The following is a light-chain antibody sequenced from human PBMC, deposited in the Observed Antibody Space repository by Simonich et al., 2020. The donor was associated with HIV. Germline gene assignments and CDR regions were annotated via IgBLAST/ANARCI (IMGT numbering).Light chain of an antibody. V-gene: IGKV3-15*01. CDR2: GAS. CDR3: QQRSNWPLT. J-gene: IGKJ4*01. CDR1: QSVSSN. Sequence: EIVMTQSPATLSVSPGERATLSCRASQSVSSNLAWYQQKPGQAPRLLIYGASTRATGIPARFSGSGSDTEFILTISSMQSEDFAVYYCQQRSNWPLTFGGGTKVEIK.